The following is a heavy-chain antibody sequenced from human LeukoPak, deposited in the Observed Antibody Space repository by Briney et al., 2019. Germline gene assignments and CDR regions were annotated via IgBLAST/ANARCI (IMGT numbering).Heavy chain of an antibody. D-gene: IGHD3-9*01. CDR3: APRSCYDIFGAHDY. CDR2: ISGSGGST. V-gene: IGHV3-23*01. CDR1: GFTFSSYA. Sequence: GGSLRLSCAASGFTFSSYAMSWVRQAPGKGLEWVSAISGSGGSTYYADSVKGRFTISRDNSKNTLYLQMNSLRAEDTAVYYCAPRSCYDIFGAHDYWGQGTLVTVSS. J-gene: IGHJ4*02.